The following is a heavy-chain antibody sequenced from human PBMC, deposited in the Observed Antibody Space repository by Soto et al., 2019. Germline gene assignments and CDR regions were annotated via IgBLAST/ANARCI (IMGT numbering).Heavy chain of an antibody. Sequence: ASVKVSCKASGYTFTGYYMHWVRQAPGQGLEWMGWINPNSGGTNYAQKFQGWVTMTRDTSISTAYMELSRLRSDDTAVYYCARDPTMVRGVIGAFDIWGQGTMVTVSS. J-gene: IGHJ3*02. V-gene: IGHV1-2*04. CDR2: INPNSGGT. CDR1: GYTFTGYY. D-gene: IGHD3-10*01. CDR3: ARDPTMVRGVIGAFDI.